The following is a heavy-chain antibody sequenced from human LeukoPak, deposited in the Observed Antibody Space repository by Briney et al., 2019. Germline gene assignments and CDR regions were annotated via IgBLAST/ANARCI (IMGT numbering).Heavy chain of an antibody. CDR2: IIPIFGTA. V-gene: IGHV1-69*06. D-gene: IGHD6-13*01. J-gene: IGHJ4*02. CDR1: GGTFSSYA. CDR3: ARATTQYSSSSD. Sequence: SVKVSCKASGGTFSSYAISWVRQAPGQGLEWMGGIIPIFGTANYAQKFQGRVTITADKSTSTAYMELSSLRSDDTAVYYCARATTQYSSSSDWGQGTLVTVSS.